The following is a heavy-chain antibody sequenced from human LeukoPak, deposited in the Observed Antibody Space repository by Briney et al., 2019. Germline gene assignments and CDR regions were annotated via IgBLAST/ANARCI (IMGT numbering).Heavy chain of an antibody. J-gene: IGHJ4*02. V-gene: IGHV4-39*07. CDR2: IYYSGSI. CDR1: GGSISSNSYY. D-gene: IGHD3-10*01. CDR3: ARGEILLWFGELPRPYFDY. Sequence: SETLSLTCTVSGGSISSNSYYWGWIRQPPGKGLEWIGNIYYSGSIYYNPSLKSRVTISMDTSKNQFSLKLSSVTAADTAVYYCARGEILLWFGELPRPYFDYWGQGTLVTVSS.